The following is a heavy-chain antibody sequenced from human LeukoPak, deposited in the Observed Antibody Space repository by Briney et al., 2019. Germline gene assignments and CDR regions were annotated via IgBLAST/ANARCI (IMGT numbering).Heavy chain of an antibody. Sequence: GGSLRLSCAASGFTFDDYAMHWVRQAPGKGLEGVSLISWDGGSTYYADSVKGRFTISRDNSKNSLYLQMNSLRAEDTALYYCAKAGDLNYSYMDVWGKGTTVTVSS. J-gene: IGHJ6*03. CDR3: AKAGDLNYSYMDV. V-gene: IGHV3-43D*03. CDR2: ISWDGGST. D-gene: IGHD3-16*01. CDR1: GFTFDDYA.